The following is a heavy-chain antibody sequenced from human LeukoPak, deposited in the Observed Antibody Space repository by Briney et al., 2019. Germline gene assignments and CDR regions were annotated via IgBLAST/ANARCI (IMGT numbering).Heavy chain of an antibody. CDR1: GYTFRFYG. V-gene: IGHV1-18*01. D-gene: IGHD1-1*01. CDR2: LSAYNGNT. CDR3: ARAVEGGSHFLLDY. Sequence: RASVKVSCKASGYTFRFYGISWVRQAPGQGLEWMGWLSAYNGNTNYVENFQGGVTMTRDTSSETAYMEVRSLRSDDTAVYYCARAVEGGSHFLLDYWGQGTLVTVSS. J-gene: IGHJ4*02.